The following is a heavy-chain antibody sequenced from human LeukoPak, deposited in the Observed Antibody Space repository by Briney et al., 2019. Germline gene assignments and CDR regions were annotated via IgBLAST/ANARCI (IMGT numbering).Heavy chain of an antibody. V-gene: IGHV3-48*01. D-gene: IGHD1-1*01. CDR2: INGNSRTI. J-gene: IGHJ3*02. Sequence: GGSLRLSCAASGFTFSISSINWVRQAPGKGLEWISYINGNSRTIHYADSVRGRFTISRDNARDSVYLQMNSLRAEDTALYYCARDYNWAFDIWGQGTMVTVSS. CDR3: ARDYNWAFDI. CDR1: GFTFSISS.